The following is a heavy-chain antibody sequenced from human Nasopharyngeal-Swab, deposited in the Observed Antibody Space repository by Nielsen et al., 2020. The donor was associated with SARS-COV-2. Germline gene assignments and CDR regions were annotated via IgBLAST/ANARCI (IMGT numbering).Heavy chain of an antibody. Sequence: SETLSLTCTVSGDSIAYSTFYWGWIRQPPGKGRAWIGDIYYNGNTYQNPSLKSRLTISVDKSKNQFSLQLSSVTAADTAVYYCVRSSSWYYFDYWAQGTQVTVSS. D-gene: IGHD6-13*01. CDR3: VRSSSWYYFDY. V-gene: IGHV4-39*01. CDR1: GDSIAYSTFY. J-gene: IGHJ4*02. CDR2: IYYNGNT.